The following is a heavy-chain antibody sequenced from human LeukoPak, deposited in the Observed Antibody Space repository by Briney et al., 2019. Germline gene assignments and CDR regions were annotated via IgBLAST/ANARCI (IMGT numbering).Heavy chain of an antibody. D-gene: IGHD4-11*01. V-gene: IGHV3-48*03. Sequence: PGGSLRLSGAASGFTFSSYEMNWVRQAPGKGLEWVSYISSSGRTIYYADSVQGRFTISRDNANNSLYLQMNSLRAEDTAVYYCAVNYDLDYWGQGTLVTVSS. CDR2: ISSSGRTI. CDR1: GFTFSSYE. J-gene: IGHJ4*02. CDR3: AVNYDLDY.